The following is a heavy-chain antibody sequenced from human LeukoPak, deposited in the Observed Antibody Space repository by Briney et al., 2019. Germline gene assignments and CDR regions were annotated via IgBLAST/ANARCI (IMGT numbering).Heavy chain of an antibody. D-gene: IGHD3-22*01. V-gene: IGHV3-48*03. CDR3: ARGGGYYDSSGYLDYFDY. CDR2: ISSNGSTI. Sequence: HPGGSLRLSCAASGFTFSSYEMNWVRQAPGKGLEWVSYISSNGSTIYYGDSVKGRFTISRDNAKNSLYLQMNSLRAEDTAVYYCARGGGYYDSSGYLDYFDYWGQGTLVTVSS. CDR1: GFTFSSYE. J-gene: IGHJ4*02.